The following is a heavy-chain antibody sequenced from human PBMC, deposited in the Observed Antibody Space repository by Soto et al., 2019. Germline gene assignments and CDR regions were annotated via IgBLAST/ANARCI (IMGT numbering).Heavy chain of an antibody. V-gene: IGHV5-51*01. Sequence: RGESLKISCKGSGYSFTSYWIGWVRQMPGKGLEWMGIIYPGDSDTRYSPSFQGQVTISADKSISTAYLQWSSLKASDTAMYYCARGARGDFWSGYYNRGGGYYYYYYMDVWGKGTTVTVSS. D-gene: IGHD3-3*01. CDR2: IYPGDSDT. CDR1: GYSFTSYW. CDR3: ARGARGDFWSGYYNRGGGYYYYYYMDV. J-gene: IGHJ6*03.